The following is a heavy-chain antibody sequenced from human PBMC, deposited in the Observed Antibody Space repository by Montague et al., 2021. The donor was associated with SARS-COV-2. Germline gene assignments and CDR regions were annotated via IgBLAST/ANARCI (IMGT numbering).Heavy chain of an antibody. CDR1: GGSISSSSYY. J-gene: IGHJ5*02. CDR3: ARHGVFWAAAAGTADP. Sequence: SETLSLTSTVSGGSISSSSYYWGWIRQPPGKGLEWIGSIYYSGSTHYNPSLKSRVTTSVDPSKNQFSLKLSSVTAADTAVYYCARHGVFWAAAAGTADPWGQGTLVTVSS. V-gene: IGHV4-39*01. CDR2: IYYSGST. D-gene: IGHD6-13*01.